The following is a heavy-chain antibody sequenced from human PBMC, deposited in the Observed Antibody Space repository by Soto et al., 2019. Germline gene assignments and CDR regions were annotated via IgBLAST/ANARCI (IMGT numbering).Heavy chain of an antibody. CDR1: GYSFTSYW. D-gene: IGHD6-19*01. J-gene: IGHJ4*02. CDR2: IYPGDSDT. Sequence: GESLKISCKGSGYSFTSYWIGWVRQMPGKGLEWMGIIYPGDSDTRYSPSFQGQVTISADKSISTAYLQWSSLKASDTAMYYCARLRDVAVAGTFFDYWGQGTLVTVPS. V-gene: IGHV5-51*01. CDR3: ARLRDVAVAGTFFDY.